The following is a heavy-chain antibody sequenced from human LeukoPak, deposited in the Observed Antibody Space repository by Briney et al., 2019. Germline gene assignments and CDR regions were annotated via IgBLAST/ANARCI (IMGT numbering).Heavy chain of an antibody. J-gene: IGHJ4*02. Sequence: GASVKVSCKASGYTFNGYYMHWVRQAPGQGLEWMGWINPNSGGTNYAQRFQGRVTMTGDTSISTAYMELCSLRSDDTTVYYCARGAGNFFDYWGQGTLVTVSS. V-gene: IGHV1-2*02. CDR2: INPNSGGT. CDR1: GYTFNGYY. CDR3: ARGAGNFFDY.